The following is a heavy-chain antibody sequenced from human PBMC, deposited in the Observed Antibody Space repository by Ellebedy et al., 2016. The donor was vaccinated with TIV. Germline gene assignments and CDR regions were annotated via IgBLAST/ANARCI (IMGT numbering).Heavy chain of an antibody. D-gene: IGHD2-2*01. J-gene: IGHJ4*02. Sequence: PGGSLRLSCAVSGFTFSTYVIHWVRQAPGKGLEWVALISFDGSNKYYADSVKGRFTISRDNAKNSLYLQMNSLRAEDTAVYYCARRSCDSVNCYALSDYWGQGTLVTVSS. CDR2: ISFDGSNK. CDR3: ARRSCDSVNCYALSDY. CDR1: GFTFSTYV. V-gene: IGHV3-30-3*01.